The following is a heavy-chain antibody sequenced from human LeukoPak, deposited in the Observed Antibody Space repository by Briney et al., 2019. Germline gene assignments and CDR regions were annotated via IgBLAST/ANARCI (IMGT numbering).Heavy chain of an antibody. D-gene: IGHD1-26*01. CDR3: AREPSRVGATDWFDP. Sequence: ASVKVSCKASGYTFTSYDINWVRQATGQGLEWMGWMNPNSGNTGYAQKFQGRVTMTRNTSISTAYMELRSLRSDDTAVYYCAREPSRVGATDWFDPWGQGTLVTVSS. V-gene: IGHV1-8*01. CDR1: GYTFTSYD. J-gene: IGHJ5*02. CDR2: MNPNSGNT.